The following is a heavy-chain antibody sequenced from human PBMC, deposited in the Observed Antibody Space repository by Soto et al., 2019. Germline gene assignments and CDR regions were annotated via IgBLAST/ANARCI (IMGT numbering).Heavy chain of an antibody. CDR2: ISSSSSTI. J-gene: IGHJ6*02. CDR1: GFTFSSYS. V-gene: IGHV3-48*02. CDR3: AREVVAATLAYYYYGMDV. D-gene: IGHD2-15*01. Sequence: HPGGSLRLSCAASGFTFSSYSMNWVRQAPGKGLEWVSYISSSSSTIYYADSVKGRFTISRDNAKNSLYLQMNSLRDEDTAVYYCAREVVAATLAYYYYGMDVWGQGTTVTVSS.